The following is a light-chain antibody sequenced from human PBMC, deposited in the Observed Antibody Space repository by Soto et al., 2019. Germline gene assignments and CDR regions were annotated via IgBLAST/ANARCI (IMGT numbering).Light chain of an antibody. J-gene: IGLJ2*01. CDR1: SSDVGGYNY. CDR3: SSYAGSNNPVI. V-gene: IGLV2-8*01. CDR2: EVS. Sequence: QSALTQPPSASGSPGQSVTISCTGTSSDVGGYNYVSWYQQHPGKAPKFLIFEVSRRPSGVPDRFSGSKSGNTASLTVSGLQVDDEADYYCSSYAGSNNPVIFGGGTKVTFL.